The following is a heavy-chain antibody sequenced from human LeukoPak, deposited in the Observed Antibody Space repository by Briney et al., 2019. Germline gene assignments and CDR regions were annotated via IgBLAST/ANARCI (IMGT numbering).Heavy chain of an antibody. CDR3: ARVTELEPTRNWFDP. V-gene: IGHV7-4-1*02. Sequence: ASVKVSCKASGYTFTSYAMNWVRQAPGQGLEWMGWINTNTGNPTYAQGFTGRFVFSLDTSVSTAYLQISSLKAEDTAVYYCARVTELEPTRNWFDPWGQGTLVTVSS. CDR2: INTNTGNP. D-gene: IGHD1-1*01. CDR1: GYTFTSYA. J-gene: IGHJ5*02.